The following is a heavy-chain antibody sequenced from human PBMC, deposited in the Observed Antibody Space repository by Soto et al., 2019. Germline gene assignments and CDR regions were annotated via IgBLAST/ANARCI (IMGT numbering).Heavy chain of an antibody. CDR1: GGSISSSSFH. Sequence: SQTLSLTCTVSGGSISSSSFHWGWIRQPPGKGLEWIGSIYYSGSTNYNPSLKSRVTISVDTSKNQFSLKLSSVTAADTAVYYCARERSYDYVWGSPSLLYGMDVWGQGTTVTVSS. V-gene: IGHV4-39*07. D-gene: IGHD3-16*01. CDR3: ARERSYDYVWGSPSLLYGMDV. CDR2: IYYSGST. J-gene: IGHJ6*02.